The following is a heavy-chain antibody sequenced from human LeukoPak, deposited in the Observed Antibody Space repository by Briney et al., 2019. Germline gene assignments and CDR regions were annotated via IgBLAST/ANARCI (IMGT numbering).Heavy chain of an antibody. J-gene: IGHJ6*03. CDR1: GGSFSGYY. V-gene: IGHV4-34*01. Sequence: SETLSLTCAVYGGSFSGYYWSWIRQTPGKGLEWIGEINHSGSTNYNPSLKSRVTISVDTSKNQFSLKLSSVTAADTAVYYCARAPKVYYYDSSGPYYYYYMDVWGKGTTVTISS. CDR2: INHSGST. CDR3: ARAPKVYYYDSSGPYYYYYMDV. D-gene: IGHD3-22*01.